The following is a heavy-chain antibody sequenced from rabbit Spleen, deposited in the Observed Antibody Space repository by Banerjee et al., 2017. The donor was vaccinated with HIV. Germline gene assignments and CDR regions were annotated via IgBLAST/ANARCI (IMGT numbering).Heavy chain of an antibody. Sequence: QEQLEESGGDLVKPGASLTLTCTASGIDFSGTVYVCWVRQAPGKGLDWIACIFAGGTDTTYYASWAKGRFTISKTSSTTVTLQMTSLTAADTATYFCARGDIGYRYITRLDLWGPGTLVTVS. V-gene: IGHV1S45*01. J-gene: IGHJ3*01. CDR3: ARGDIGYRYITRLDL. CDR1: GIDFSGTVY. CDR2: IFAGGTDTT. D-gene: IGHD7-1*01.